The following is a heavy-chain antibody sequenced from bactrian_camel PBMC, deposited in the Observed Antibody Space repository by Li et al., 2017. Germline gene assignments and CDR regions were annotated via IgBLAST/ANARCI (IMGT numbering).Heavy chain of an antibody. V-gene: IGHV3S53*01. CDR2: IRRSDGET. D-gene: IGHD6*01. Sequence: VQLVESGGGSVQTGGSLRLSCVVSGHSRGSNCVDWYRLPPGRAPAEREGIAAIRRSDGETWYAGSVKGRFTISQDNAKRTGYLQTNSLKPEDTAMYYCKPDPVRKGSWCFGGWGQGTQVTVS. CDR1: GHSRGSNC. CDR3: KPDPVRKGSWCFGG. J-gene: IGHJ6*01.